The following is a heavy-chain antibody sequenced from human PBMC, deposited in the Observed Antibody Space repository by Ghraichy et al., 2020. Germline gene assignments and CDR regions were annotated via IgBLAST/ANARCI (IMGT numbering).Heavy chain of an antibody. CDR1: GFTFSNYA. J-gene: IGHJ5*02. Sequence: GGSLRLSCAASGFTFSNYAMSWVRQAQGKGLEWVSSISYNGGRTNYAGSVKGRFTISRDNSMQTLHLQMNSLRVEDTAIYFCAKDQVQISATTYNWFKPWGQGTLDTGSS. V-gene: IGHV3-23*01. CDR3: AKDQVQISATTYNWFKP. CDR2: ISYNGGRT. D-gene: IGHD4-11*01.